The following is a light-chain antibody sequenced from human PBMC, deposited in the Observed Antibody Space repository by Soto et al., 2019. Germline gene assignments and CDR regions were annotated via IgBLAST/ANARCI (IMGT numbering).Light chain of an antibody. CDR3: QQYNNWLRT. CDR1: QRISSN. Sequence: EIVMTQSPATLSVSPGERATLSCRASQRISSNLAWYQQKPGQAPRLLIYDASTRATGIPARFSGSGSGTEFTLTISSLQSEDFAVYYCQQYNNWLRTFGQGTKVEIK. CDR2: DAS. J-gene: IGKJ1*01. V-gene: IGKV3-15*01.